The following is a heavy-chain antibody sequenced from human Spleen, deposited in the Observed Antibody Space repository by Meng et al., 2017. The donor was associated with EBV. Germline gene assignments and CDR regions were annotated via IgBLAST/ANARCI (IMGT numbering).Heavy chain of an antibody. CDR3: SRDLAGAYDD. D-gene: IGHD2-21*01. V-gene: IGHV3-74*01. Sequence: EVELVEPGGALGQAGGSLRLSCAASGFTFSRYWMHWVRQAPGKGLVWISRIDENGGITSYAESVKGRFTIFRDNTRNTLFLQMNSLRAEDTALYFCSRDLAGAYDDWGQGTLVTVSS. J-gene: IGHJ4*02. CDR2: IDENGGIT. CDR1: GFTFSRYW.